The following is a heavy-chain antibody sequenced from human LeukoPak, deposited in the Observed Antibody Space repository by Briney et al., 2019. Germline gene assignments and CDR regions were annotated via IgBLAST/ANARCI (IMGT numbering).Heavy chain of an antibody. CDR1: GFTFSTYS. CDR2: ISSNGTNI. CDR3: ARAGAMIISLDAFDI. J-gene: IGHJ3*02. Sequence: GGSLRLSCAASGFTFSTYSMTWVRQAPGKGLEWVSYISSNGTNIYYADSVKGRFAISRDNAKNSLYLQMNSLRAEDTAVYYCARAGAMIISLDAFDIWGQGTMVTVSS. V-gene: IGHV3-48*04. D-gene: IGHD3-22*01.